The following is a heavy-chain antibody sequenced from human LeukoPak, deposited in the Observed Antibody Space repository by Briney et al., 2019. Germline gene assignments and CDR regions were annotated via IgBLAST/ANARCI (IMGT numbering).Heavy chain of an antibody. D-gene: IGHD6-13*01. Sequence: TGGSLRLSCAASGFTFSNCAMTWVRQAPGKGLEWFSTISGSGVSTYYADSVKGRFTISRDNSHNTLCLQMNSLRVEDTALYYCAKHVTYSSSWIDSWGQGTLVTVSS. V-gene: IGHV3-23*01. CDR1: GFTFSNCA. CDR3: AKHVTYSSSWIDS. CDR2: ISGSGVST. J-gene: IGHJ4*02.